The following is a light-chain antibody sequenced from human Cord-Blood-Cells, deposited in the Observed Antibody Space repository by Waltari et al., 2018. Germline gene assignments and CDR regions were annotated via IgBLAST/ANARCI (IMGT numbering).Light chain of an antibody. J-gene: IGKJ1*01. CDR2: GAS. CDR1: QSVSSN. V-gene: IGKV3-15*01. CDR3: QQYNNWPPWT. Sequence: EIVMTHSPATLSVSQGERATLSCRASQSVSSNLAWYQQKPGQAPRILIYGASTRATGMPARFSGSGSGTEFTLSISSLQSENFAVYYCQQYNNWPPWTFGQGTKVEIK.